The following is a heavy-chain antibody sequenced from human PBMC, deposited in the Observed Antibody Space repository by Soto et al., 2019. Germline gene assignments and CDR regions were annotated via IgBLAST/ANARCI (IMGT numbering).Heavy chain of an antibody. V-gene: IGHV3-30*03. CDR3: VSDRGYGHASVPYS. CDR1: GFTFSSYG. CDR2: ISYDGGLQ. J-gene: IGHJ4*02. D-gene: IGHD5-18*01. Sequence: QAQLVESGGGVVQPGRSLRLSCAASGFTFSSYGMHWVRQAPGTGLEWVAVISYDGGLQHYADSVKGRFTISRDNSKNMGLLQMNSLRAEETAVYYCVSDRGYGHASVPYSWGQGTLVSVSS.